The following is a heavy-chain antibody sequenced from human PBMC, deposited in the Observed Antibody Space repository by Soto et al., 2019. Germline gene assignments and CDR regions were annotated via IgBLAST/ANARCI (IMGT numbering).Heavy chain of an antibody. Sequence: GESLKISCKGSGYTSNSYWINWVRQMPGKGLEWMGRIDPSDSFIKYSPSFQGHVTISADKSISTAYLQWRTLKASDTAMYYCASNNTNYDYYAMDVWGQGTTVTVYS. J-gene: IGHJ6*02. CDR3: ASNNTNYDYYAMDV. D-gene: IGHD3-3*01. CDR2: IDPSDSFI. CDR1: GYTSNSYW. V-gene: IGHV5-10-1*01.